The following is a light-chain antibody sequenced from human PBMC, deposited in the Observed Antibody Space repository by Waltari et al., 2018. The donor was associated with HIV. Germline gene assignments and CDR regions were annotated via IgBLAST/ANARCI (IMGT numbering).Light chain of an antibody. V-gene: IGLV1-51*01. J-gene: IGLJ2*01. Sequence: QSVLTQPPSVSAAPGQKVTISCSGSSSNIGNNYVYWYQQPPGTAPKVPIYDNKKRPSWIPVRFSGSKSGTSATLCITGLQTGDEADYYCGTWDSSLSAVVFGGGTKLTVL. CDR2: DNK. CDR3: GTWDSSLSAVV. CDR1: SSNIGNNY.